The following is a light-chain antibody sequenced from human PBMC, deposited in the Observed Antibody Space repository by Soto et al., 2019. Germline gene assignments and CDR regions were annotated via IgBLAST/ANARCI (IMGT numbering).Light chain of an antibody. CDR3: QVWDSTSDHYV. CDR2: DDG. CDR1: NIGSKS. J-gene: IGLJ1*01. V-gene: IGLV3-21*02. Sequence: SYELIQPPSVSVAPGQTARITCGGNNIGSKSVHWYQQKSGQAPVLVVYDDGDRPSGIPERFSGSNSGNTATLTISRVEAGDEADYYCQVWDSTSDHYVFGTGTKLPS.